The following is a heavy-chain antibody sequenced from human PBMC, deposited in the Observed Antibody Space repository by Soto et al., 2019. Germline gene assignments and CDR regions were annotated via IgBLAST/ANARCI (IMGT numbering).Heavy chain of an antibody. CDR1: GYSFTSYW. CDR2: IYPGDSDT. Sequence: VESLKISCKGSGYSFTSYWSGWVRQMPGKGLEWMGIIYPGDSDTRYSPSFQGQVTISADNSKSTLYLQMSSLRAEDTAVYYCAKDSGSGSGSFTWGSFDCWGQGMQVTVSS. J-gene: IGHJ4*02. V-gene: IGHV5-51*01. CDR3: AKDSGSGSGSFTWGSFDC. D-gene: IGHD3-10*01.